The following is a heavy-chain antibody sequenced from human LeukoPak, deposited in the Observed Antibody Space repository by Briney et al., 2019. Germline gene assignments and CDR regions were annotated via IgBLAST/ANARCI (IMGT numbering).Heavy chain of an antibody. D-gene: IGHD3-22*01. CDR1: GFPSSDFA. J-gene: IGHJ4*02. CDR2: ISYDGNNK. V-gene: IGHV3-30*01. CDR3: ARDYYDSSGYYYSDH. Sequence: GRSLRLSCAASGFPSSDFAVHWVRQAPGKGLEWVAVISYDGNNKYYADSVKGRFTISRDNSKNTLHLQMNTLRAEDTAVYYCARDYYDSSGYYYSDHWGQGTLVTVSS.